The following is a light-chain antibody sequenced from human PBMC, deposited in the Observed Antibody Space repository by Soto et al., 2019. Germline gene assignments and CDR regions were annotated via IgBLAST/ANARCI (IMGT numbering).Light chain of an antibody. CDR2: GVS. CDR3: SSYVNYNTFVI. Sequence: QSALTQPASVSGSPGQSITISCTRTSRDIGGYNYVSWHQQHPGKAPKVIITGVSNRPSGVSDRFSGSKSGNTASLTISGLQAEDEADYYCSSYVNYNTFVIFGGGTKLTVL. J-gene: IGLJ2*01. V-gene: IGLV2-14*01. CDR1: SRDIGGYNY.